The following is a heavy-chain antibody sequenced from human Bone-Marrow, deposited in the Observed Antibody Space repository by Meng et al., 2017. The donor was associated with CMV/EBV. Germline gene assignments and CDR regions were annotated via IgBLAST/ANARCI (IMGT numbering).Heavy chain of an antibody. V-gene: IGHV1-69*10. D-gene: IGHD2-2*01. CDR3: ARGPPSTRLLPAAIDYYYYGMDV. Sequence: SVKVSCKASGGTFSSYAISWVRQAPGQGLEWMGGIIPILGIANYAQKFQGRVTITADKSTSTAYMELSSLRSEDTAVYYCARGPPSTRLLPAAIDYYYYGMDVWGQGTTVTFSS. CDR2: IIPILGIA. J-gene: IGHJ6*02. CDR1: GGTFSSYA.